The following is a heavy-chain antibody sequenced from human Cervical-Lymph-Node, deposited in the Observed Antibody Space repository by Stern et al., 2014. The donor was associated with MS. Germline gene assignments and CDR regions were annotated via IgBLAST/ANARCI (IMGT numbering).Heavy chain of an antibody. Sequence: QVQLVESGAEVRKTGSSVKVSCKASGHTFTYRYLHWVRQAPGQAPEWMGWITPVNGNTNYAQKFQDRVPITRDTSMNTAYMELSSLRSEDTAMYYCASLFDSSGYFDYSWGQGTLVTVSS. CDR1: GHTFTYRY. J-gene: IGHJ4*02. CDR3: ASLFDSSGYFDYS. CDR2: ITPVNGNT. V-gene: IGHV1-45*01. D-gene: IGHD3-22*01.